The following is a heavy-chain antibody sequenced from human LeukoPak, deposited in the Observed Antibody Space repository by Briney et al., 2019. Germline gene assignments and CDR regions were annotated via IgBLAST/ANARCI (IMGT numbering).Heavy chain of an antibody. CDR2: INPNSGGT. V-gene: IGHV1-2*02. Sequence: ASVKVSCKAFGYTFTGYYMHWVRQAPGQGLEWMGWINPNSGGTNYAQKLQGRVTMTTDTSTSTAYMELRSLRSDDTAVYYCAARDGYNSYFDYWGQGTLVTVSS. CDR1: GYTFTGYY. CDR3: AARDGYNSYFDY. J-gene: IGHJ4*02. D-gene: IGHD5-24*01.